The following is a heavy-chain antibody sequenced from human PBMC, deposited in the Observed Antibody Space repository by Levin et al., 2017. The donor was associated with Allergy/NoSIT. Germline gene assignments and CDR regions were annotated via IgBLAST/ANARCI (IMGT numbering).Heavy chain of an antibody. CDR3: AKDVPAAPELNNWFDP. CDR2: INPNSGGA. CDR1: GYTFPDYY. J-gene: IGHJ5*02. V-gene: IGHV1-2*02. D-gene: IGHD2-15*01. Sequence: GESLKISCKASGYTFPDYYLHWVRQAPGQGLEWMGWINPNSGGANYAQKFRGRVTMTRDTSISTAFMELDSLRSDDTAVYYCAKDVPAAPELNNWFDPWGQGTLVTVSS.